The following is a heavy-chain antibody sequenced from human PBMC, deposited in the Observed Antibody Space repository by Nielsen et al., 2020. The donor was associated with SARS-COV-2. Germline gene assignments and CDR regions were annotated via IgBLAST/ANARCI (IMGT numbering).Heavy chain of an antibody. Sequence: SVKVSCKASGGTFSSYAISWVRQAPGQGLEWMGRIIPILGIANYAQKFQGRVTITADKSTSTAYMELSSLRSGDTAVYYCARRISGTRLDYWGQGTLVTVSS. D-gene: IGHD1-14*01. J-gene: IGHJ4*02. CDR3: ARRISGTRLDY. CDR2: IIPILGIA. V-gene: IGHV1-69*04. CDR1: GGTFSSYA.